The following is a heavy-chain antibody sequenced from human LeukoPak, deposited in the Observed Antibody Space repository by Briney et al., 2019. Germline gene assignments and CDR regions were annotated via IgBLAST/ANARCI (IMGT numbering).Heavy chain of an antibody. CDR3: ARGSHYDFWSGYSAPGQFDY. J-gene: IGHJ4*02. CDR1: GASISDYY. D-gene: IGHD3-3*01. CDR2: IYYSGST. Sequence: SETLSLTCTVSGASISDYYWSWIRQPPGKGLEWIGYIYYSGSTNYNPSLKSRVTISVDTSKNQFSLKLSSVTAADTAVYYCARGSHYDFWSGYSAPGQFDYWGQGTLVTVSS. V-gene: IGHV4-59*01.